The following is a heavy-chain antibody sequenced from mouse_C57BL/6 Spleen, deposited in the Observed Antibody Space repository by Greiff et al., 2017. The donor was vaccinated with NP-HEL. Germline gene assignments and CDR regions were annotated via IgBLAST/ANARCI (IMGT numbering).Heavy chain of an antibody. D-gene: IGHD1-1*01. CDR1: GFTFSSYA. J-gene: IGHJ4*01. CDR2: ISDGGSYT. V-gene: IGHV5-4*01. Sequence: EVKLMESGGGLVKPGGSLKLSCAASGFTFSSYAMSWVRQTPEKRLEWVATISDGGSYTYYPDNVKGRFTISRDNAKNNLYLTMSQLKSEDTAMYYCARDRDYDETGYYAMDYWGQGTSVTVSS. CDR3: ARDRDYDETGYYAMDY.